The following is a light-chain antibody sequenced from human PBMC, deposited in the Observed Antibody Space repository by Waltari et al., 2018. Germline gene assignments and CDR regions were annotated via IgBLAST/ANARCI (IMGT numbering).Light chain of an antibody. CDR3: QQSYSTPPT. CDR2: AAF. CDR1: QSISSY. J-gene: IGKJ2*01. Sequence: DIQMTQSPSSLSASVGDRVTITCRASQSISSYLNWYQQKPGKAPKYLIYAAFRLQSGVPSRFSGIGSGTDFTLTISSLQPEDFATYYCQQSYSTPPTFGQGTKVEIK. V-gene: IGKV1-39*01.